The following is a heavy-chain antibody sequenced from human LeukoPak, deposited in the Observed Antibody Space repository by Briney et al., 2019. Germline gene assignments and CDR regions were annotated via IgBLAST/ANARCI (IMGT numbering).Heavy chain of an antibody. J-gene: IGHJ4*02. CDR3: AGDMGATTVDY. CDR2: IYYTGSV. Sequence: SETLSPTCTVSGGSMDTYYWSWIRQPPGKGLEWIGYIYYTGSVHYNPSLKSRVTISLDTPKNQFSLRLTSVTAADTAIYFCAGDMGATTVDYWGQGVLVTVSS. CDR1: GGSMDTYY. D-gene: IGHD1-26*01. V-gene: IGHV4-59*08.